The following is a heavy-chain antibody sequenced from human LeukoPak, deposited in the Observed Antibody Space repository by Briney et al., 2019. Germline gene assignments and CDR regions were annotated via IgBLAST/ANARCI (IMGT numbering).Heavy chain of an antibody. CDR2: INPSGGST. CDR3: AKSEVGAISWVH. CDR1: GYTFTNYY. J-gene: IGHJ4*02. D-gene: IGHD1-26*01. V-gene: IGHV1-46*01. Sequence: ASVKVSCKSSGYTFTNYYMHWVRQPPAQGLEWMGIINPSGGSTSYAQKFQGRVTMTRDTSTSTVSMELSSLRSEDTAVYYCAKSEVGAISWVHWGQGTLVIVSS.